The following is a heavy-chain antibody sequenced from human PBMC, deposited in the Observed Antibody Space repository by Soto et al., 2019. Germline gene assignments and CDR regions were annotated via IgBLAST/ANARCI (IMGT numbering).Heavy chain of an antibody. CDR2: IFSNDEK. CDR1: GFSLSNARMG. J-gene: IGHJ3*02. CDR3: AIAGWDDDDAFDI. V-gene: IGHV2-26*01. Sequence: QVTLKESGPVLVKPTETLTLTCTVSGFSLSNARMGVSWIRQPPGKALEWLAHIFSNDEKSYSTSLRSRLTIDKDTSKSQVVLTMTNIDPVDTATYYCAIAGWDDDDAFDIWGQGTMVTVSS. D-gene: IGHD1-26*01.